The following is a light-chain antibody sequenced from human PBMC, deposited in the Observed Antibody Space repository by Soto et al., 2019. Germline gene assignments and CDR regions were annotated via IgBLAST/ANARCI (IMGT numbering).Light chain of an antibody. V-gene: IGLV2-11*01. CDR3: CSYAGTSTFV. CDR2: DVN. J-gene: IGLJ1*01. Sequence: QSVLTQPRSVSGSPGQSVTLSCAGTSSDVGGYNFVSWYQQHPGKAPRLMIYDVNERPSGVPDRFSGSKSGNTASLNISGLQAEDEADYYCCSYAGTSTFVFGTGTKVTVL. CDR1: SSDVGGYNF.